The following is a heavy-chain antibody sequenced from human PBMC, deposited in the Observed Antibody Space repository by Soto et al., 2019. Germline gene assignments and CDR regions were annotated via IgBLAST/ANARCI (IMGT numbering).Heavy chain of an antibody. CDR3: ATRLSAGDF. J-gene: IGHJ4*02. CDR1: GGTFSNYA. V-gene: IGHV1-69*06. CDR2: IIPIFNTP. Sequence: QVQLVQSGAEVKTPGSSVRVSCKASGGTFSNYAFSWVRQAPGQGLEYMGGIIPIFNTPSYAQNFQGRVTITADISTYTAYLELSSLRSDDTAVYYCATRLSAGDFWGQGTLIIVSS. D-gene: IGHD3-22*01.